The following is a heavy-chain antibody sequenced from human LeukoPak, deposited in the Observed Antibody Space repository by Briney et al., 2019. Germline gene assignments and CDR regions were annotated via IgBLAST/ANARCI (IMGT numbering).Heavy chain of an antibody. V-gene: IGHV5-51*01. D-gene: IGHD2-15*01. Sequence: GESLKISGEGFGYSFANYWIGSVRQMPGKGLEWMGIIYPGDSDTRYSRSFQGQVTFSVDKSINTVFLQWSSLKASDTAIYYCARRYRICSEGSCIPFYSDLWGQGTLVTVSS. J-gene: IGHJ4*02. CDR1: GYSFANYW. CDR3: ARRYRICSEGSCIPFYSDL. CDR2: IYPGDSDT.